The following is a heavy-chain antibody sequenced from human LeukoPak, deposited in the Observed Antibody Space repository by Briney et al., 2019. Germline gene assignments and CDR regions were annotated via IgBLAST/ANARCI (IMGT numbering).Heavy chain of an antibody. CDR1: GFTFSSYA. J-gene: IGHJ5*02. CDR2: ISYDGSNK. V-gene: IGHV3-30-3*01. D-gene: IGHD2-15*01. CDR3: ASGAVVAATLNWFDP. Sequence: GRSLRLSCAASGFTFSSYAMHWVRQAPGKGLEWVAVISYDGSNKYYADSVKGRFTISRDNSKNTLYLQMNSLRAEDTAVYYCASGAVVAATLNWFDPWGQGTLVTVSS.